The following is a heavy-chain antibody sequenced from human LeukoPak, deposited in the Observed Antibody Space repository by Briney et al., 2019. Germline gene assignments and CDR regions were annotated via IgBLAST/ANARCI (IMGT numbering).Heavy chain of an antibody. J-gene: IGHJ4*02. CDR1: GFTFSSYA. CDR2: ISGSGGST. CDR3: AKLGAGGYMTTVTTFDY. Sequence: QPGGSLRLSCAASGFTFSSYAMSWVRQAPGKGLEWVSAISGSGGSTYYADSVKGRFTISRDNSKNTLYLQMNSLRAEDTAVYYCAKLGAGGYMTTVTTFDYWGQGTLVTVSS. D-gene: IGHD4-11*01. V-gene: IGHV3-23*01.